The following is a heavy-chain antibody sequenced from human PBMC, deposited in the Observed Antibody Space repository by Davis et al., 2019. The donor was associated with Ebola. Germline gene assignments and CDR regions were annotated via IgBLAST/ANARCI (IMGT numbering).Heavy chain of an antibody. Sequence: MPGGSLRLSCAAHGGSFSGYHWTWIRQPPGKGLEWTGEINYSGSTNHNPSLKSRVTISVDTSKNQFSLKLSSVTAADTAVYYCARGGGFGGYGMDVWGQGTTVTVSS. CDR2: INYSGST. CDR3: ARGGGFGGYGMDV. D-gene: IGHD3-10*01. V-gene: IGHV4-34*01. CDR1: GGSFSGYH. J-gene: IGHJ6*02.